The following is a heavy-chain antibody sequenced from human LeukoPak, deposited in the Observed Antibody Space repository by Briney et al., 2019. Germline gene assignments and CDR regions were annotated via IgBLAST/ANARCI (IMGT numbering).Heavy chain of an antibody. Sequence: SETLSLTCTVSGSSISSYYWSWIRQSPGKGLEWIGYIYYSGTTNYNPSLKSRVTMSADTSKNQFSLKLSSVTAADTAVYYCAREHIVGATRSPFDYWGQGTLVTVSS. D-gene: IGHD1-26*01. CDR2: IYYSGTT. V-gene: IGHV4-59*01. J-gene: IGHJ4*02. CDR3: AREHIVGATRSPFDY. CDR1: GSSISSYY.